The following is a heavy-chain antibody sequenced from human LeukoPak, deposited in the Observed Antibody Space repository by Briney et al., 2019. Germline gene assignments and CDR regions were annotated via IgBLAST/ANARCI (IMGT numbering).Heavy chain of an antibody. CDR1: GFTFYRYA. Sequence: AGGSLTLSCPASGFTFYRYAMSWVRQAPGKGLEWVASMCGTAGCTFYPDSVKGRFTISRDNSKNVLYLRMNSLTAEDTAIYYCAKDRPNFHENSGHYYRRDGDSWGQGTLVTLSS. D-gene: IGHD3-22*01. V-gene: IGHV3-23*01. J-gene: IGHJ5*01. CDR3: AKDRPNFHENSGHYYRRDGDS. CDR2: MCGTAGCT.